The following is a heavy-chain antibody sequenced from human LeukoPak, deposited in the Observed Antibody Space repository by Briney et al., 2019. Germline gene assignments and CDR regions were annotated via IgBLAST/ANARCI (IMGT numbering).Heavy chain of an antibody. CDR3: ARLEYSSSSRYGWFDP. V-gene: IGHV4-39*01. CDR1: GASFSTYY. Sequence: SETLSLTCAVYGASFSTYYWSWIRQPPGKGLEWIGSIYYSGSTYYNPSLKSRVTISVDTSKNQFSLKLSSVTAADTAVYYCARLEYSSSSRYGWFDPWGQGTLVTVSS. CDR2: IYYSGST. J-gene: IGHJ5*02. D-gene: IGHD6-6*01.